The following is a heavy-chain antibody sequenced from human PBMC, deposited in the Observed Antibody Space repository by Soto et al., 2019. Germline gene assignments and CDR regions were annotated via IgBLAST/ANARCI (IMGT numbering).Heavy chain of an antibody. J-gene: IGHJ2*01. CDR2: ISYDDVNK. Sequence: QVQLVESGGGVVQPGRSLGLSCAASGFTFNTYGMHWVRQAPGKGLEWVAAISYDDVNKYYADSVKGRFTISRDNSKNTLYLQMNSLKPEDTAVYYCARSPQPTRGIHWYFDFWGRGILVAVSS. V-gene: IGHV3-30*03. D-gene: IGHD2-2*01. CDR3: ARSPQPTRGIHWYFDF. CDR1: GFTFNTYG.